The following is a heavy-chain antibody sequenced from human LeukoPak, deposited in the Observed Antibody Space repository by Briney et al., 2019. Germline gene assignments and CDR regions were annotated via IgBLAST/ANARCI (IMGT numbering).Heavy chain of an antibody. J-gene: IGHJ4*02. Sequence: PGSSLRLSCAASGFTFSSYRMHCLPDAPGKGLEWVAVISYDGSNKYYADSVKGRFTISRDNSKNTLYLQMNSLRAEDTAVYYCAKGPVGAPGGFDYWGQGTLVTVSS. D-gene: IGHD1-26*01. V-gene: IGHV3-30*18. CDR1: GFTFSSYR. CDR2: ISYDGSNK. CDR3: AKGPVGAPGGFDY.